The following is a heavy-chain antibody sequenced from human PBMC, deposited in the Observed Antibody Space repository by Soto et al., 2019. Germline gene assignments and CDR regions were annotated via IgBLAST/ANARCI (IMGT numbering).Heavy chain of an antibody. CDR1: GFTFSSYA. Sequence: QVQLVESGGGVVQPGRSLRLSCAASGFTFSSYAMHWVRQAPGKGLEWVAVISYDGSNKYYADSVKGRFTISRDNSKNTLYLQMNSLRSEDTAVYYCAREVRQWLVRGAFDIWGQGTMVTVSS. CDR2: ISYDGSNK. J-gene: IGHJ3*02. V-gene: IGHV3-30-3*01. D-gene: IGHD6-19*01. CDR3: AREVRQWLVRGAFDI.